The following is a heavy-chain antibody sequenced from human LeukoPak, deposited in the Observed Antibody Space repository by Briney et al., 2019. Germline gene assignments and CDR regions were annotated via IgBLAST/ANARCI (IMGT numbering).Heavy chain of an antibody. J-gene: IGHJ5*02. V-gene: IGHV4-39*01. Sequence: SETLSLTCTVSGGSISSSSYYWGWIRQPPGKGLEWIGGIYYSGSTYYNPSLKSRVTISVDTSKNQFSLKLSSVTAADTAVYYCARHYKGAVAGTAFDPWGQGTLVTVSS. CDR3: ARHYKGAVAGTAFDP. CDR2: IYYSGST. CDR1: GGSISSSSYY. D-gene: IGHD6-19*01.